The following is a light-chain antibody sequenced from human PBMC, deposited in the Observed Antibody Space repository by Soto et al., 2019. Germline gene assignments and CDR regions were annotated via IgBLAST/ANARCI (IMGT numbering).Light chain of an antibody. CDR2: EVN. Sequence: QSALTQPPSASGSPGQSVTISCTGPSSDVGSYNFVSWYQQHPGKAPKLMIYEVNKRPSGLPDRFSGSKSGNTASLSVSGLQAEEEADYYCRSWAGSNIVVFGGGTKLTVL. J-gene: IGLJ2*01. CDR1: SSDVGSYNF. V-gene: IGLV2-8*01. CDR3: RSWAGSNIVV.